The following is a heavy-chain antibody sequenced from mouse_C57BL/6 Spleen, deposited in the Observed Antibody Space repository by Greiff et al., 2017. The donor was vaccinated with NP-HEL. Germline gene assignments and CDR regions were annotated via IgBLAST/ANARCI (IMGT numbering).Heavy chain of an antibody. CDR3: ARDLDDYEGYWYFDV. CDR2: INYDGSST. V-gene: IGHV5-16*01. J-gene: IGHJ1*03. D-gene: IGHD2-4*01. CDR1: GFTFSDYY. Sequence: EVMLVESEGGLVQPGSSMKLSCTASGFTFSDYYMAWVRQVPEKGLEWVANINYDGSSTYYLDSLKSRFIISRDNAKNILYLQMSSLKSEDTATYYCARDLDDYEGYWYFDVWGTGTTVTVSS.